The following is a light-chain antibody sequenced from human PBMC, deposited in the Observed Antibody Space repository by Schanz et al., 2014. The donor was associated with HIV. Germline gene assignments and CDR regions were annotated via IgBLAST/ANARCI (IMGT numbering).Light chain of an antibody. CDR1: SSNIGAGYD. J-gene: IGLJ2*01. CDR3: QSYDSGLSGIL. Sequence: QSVLAQPLSVSGAPGQRVTISCTGSSSNIGAGYDVHWYQQLPGTAPKLLIYGNSNRPSGVPDRFSGSKSGTSASLAITGLQAEDEADYYCQSYDSGLSGILFGGGTKLPVL. V-gene: IGLV1-40*01. CDR2: GNS.